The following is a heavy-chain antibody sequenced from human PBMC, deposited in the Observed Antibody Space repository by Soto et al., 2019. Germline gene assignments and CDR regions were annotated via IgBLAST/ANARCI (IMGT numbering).Heavy chain of an antibody. CDR2: IYYSGST. D-gene: IGHD3-10*01. Sequence: SETLSLTCTVSGGSISSYYWSWIRQPPGKGLEWIGYIYYSGSTNYNPSLKSRVTISVDTSKNQFSLKLSSVTAADTAVCYCARDLFRGSYGSGSYPYYYYYYMDVWGKGTTVTVSS. CDR3: ARDLFRGSYGSGSYPYYYYYYMDV. J-gene: IGHJ6*03. V-gene: IGHV4-59*01. CDR1: GGSISSYY.